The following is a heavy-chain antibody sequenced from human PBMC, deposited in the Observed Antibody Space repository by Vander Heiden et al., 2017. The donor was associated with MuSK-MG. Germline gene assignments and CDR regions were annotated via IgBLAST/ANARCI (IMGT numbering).Heavy chain of an antibody. Sequence: EVQLVESGGGLVQPGGSLRLSCAASGFTFSSYEMNWVRQAPGKGLEWVSYISSSGSTIYYADAVKGRFTISRDNAKNSLYLQMKSLRAEDTAVYYCARGGTMVRGAPLDYWGQGTLVTVSS. V-gene: IGHV3-48*03. CDR3: ARGGTMVRGAPLDY. D-gene: IGHD3-10*01. CDR2: ISSSGSTI. J-gene: IGHJ4*02. CDR1: GFTFSSYE.